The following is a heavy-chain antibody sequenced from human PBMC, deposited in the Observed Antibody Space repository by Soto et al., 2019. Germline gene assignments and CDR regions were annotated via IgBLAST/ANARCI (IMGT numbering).Heavy chain of an antibody. D-gene: IGHD3-22*01. CDR2: VTDSDDSA. CDR1: GYTCSSYA. J-gene: IGHJ4*02. CDR3: AKDLFQYASSGNYAAVGYFDQ. Sequence: DVQVLESGGGLVQPGGSLRLSCAASGYTCSSYAMSWVRQAPGKGLEWVSVVTDSDDSAFYADSVKGRFTISRDNSQKTLYLQMNNLRAEDTAVYFCAKDLFQYASSGNYAAVGYFDQCGPGTLVTVSS. V-gene: IGHV3-23*01.